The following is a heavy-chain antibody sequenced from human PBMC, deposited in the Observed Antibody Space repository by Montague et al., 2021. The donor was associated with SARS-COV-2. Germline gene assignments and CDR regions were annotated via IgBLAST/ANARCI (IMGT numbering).Heavy chain of an antibody. J-gene: IGHJ3*02. CDR2: VNQSGTT. CDR1: GGSFSNYY. V-gene: IGHV4-34*01. CDR3: ARGRRPVVVPVAGPAGRAFDI. D-gene: IGHD2-2*01. Sequence: SETLSLTCAISGGSFSNYYWSWIRQPPGKGLEWIGEVNQSGTTIYNPSVKSGVTISEDTSKNQFYLRLNSATAADTAVYYCARGRRPVVVPVAGPAGRAFDIWGQGTMVTVSS.